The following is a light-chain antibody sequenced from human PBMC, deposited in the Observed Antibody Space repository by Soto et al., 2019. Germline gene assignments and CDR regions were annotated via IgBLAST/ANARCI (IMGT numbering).Light chain of an antibody. CDR3: QQYNDYSWT. CDR2: KAS. J-gene: IGKJ1*01. Sequence: DIRMTQSPSTLSASVGDRVAISCRASQSISIWLAWYQQKPGKAPKLLIYKASSLESGVPSRFSGSGSGTEFTLTNSSLQPDDFATYYCQQYNDYSWTFGQGTKVEIK. CDR1: QSISIW. V-gene: IGKV1-5*03.